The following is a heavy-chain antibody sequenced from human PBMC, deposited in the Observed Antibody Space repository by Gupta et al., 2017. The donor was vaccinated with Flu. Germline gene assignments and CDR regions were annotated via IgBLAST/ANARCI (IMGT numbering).Heavy chain of an antibody. Sequence: QVPLLQSGAEVTKPGASVKVSCKTSGYSFNGHYLHWVRQAPGQGLEWMGWINPDSGATKCAQKFQGRVAMTRDTYKTTINMDLSGLKSDDTAVYYCASQSPFCNGVSCSSVQLSYAMDVWGQGTTVVVFS. D-gene: IGHD2-15*01. J-gene: IGHJ6*02. CDR1: GYSFNGHY. CDR2: INPDSGAT. CDR3: ASQSPFCNGVSCSSVQLSYAMDV. V-gene: IGHV1-2*02.